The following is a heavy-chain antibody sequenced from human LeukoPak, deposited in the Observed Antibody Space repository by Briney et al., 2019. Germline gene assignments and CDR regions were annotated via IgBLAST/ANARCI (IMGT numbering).Heavy chain of an antibody. J-gene: IGHJ4*02. CDR1: GFTFSSYG. CDR2: IWYDGSNK. V-gene: IGHV3-33*01. D-gene: IGHD6-13*01. Sequence: RSLRLSCAASGFTFSSYGMHWVRQAPGKGLEWVAVIWYDGSNKYYADSVKGRFTISRDNSKNTLYLQMNSLRAEDTAVYYCVRDYGFDSSSWYGFDYWGQGTLVTVSS. CDR3: VRDYGFDSSSWYGFDY.